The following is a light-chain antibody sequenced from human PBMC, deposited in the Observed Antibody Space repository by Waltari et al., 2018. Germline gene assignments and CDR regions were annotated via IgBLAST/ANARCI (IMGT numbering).Light chain of an antibody. V-gene: IGKV3-11*01. J-gene: IGKJ5*01. CDR3: QQRSNWPIS. CDR1: QSVSDY. CDR2: AAS. Sequence: EIVLTKSPATLSLSPGERATPSCRASQSVSDYLAWYQQKPGQAPRLLISAASNRATGIPARFSGSGSGTDFTLTISSLEPEDFAFYYCQQRSNWPISFGQGTRLEIK.